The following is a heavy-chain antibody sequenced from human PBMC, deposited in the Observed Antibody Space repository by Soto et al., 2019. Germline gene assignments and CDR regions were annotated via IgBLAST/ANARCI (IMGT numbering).Heavy chain of an antibody. J-gene: IGHJ6*02. D-gene: IGHD3-9*01. V-gene: IGHV3-21*01. CDR3: ARDRLRYFDWLHYGMDV. CDR2: ISSSSSYI. CDR1: GFTFSSYS. Sequence: EVQLVESGGGLVKTGGSLRLSCASSGFTFSSYSMNWVRQAPGKGLEWVSSISSSSSYIYYADSVKGRFTISRDNAQNSLYLQMNSLRAEDTAVYYCARDRLRYFDWLHYGMDVWGQGTTVTVSS.